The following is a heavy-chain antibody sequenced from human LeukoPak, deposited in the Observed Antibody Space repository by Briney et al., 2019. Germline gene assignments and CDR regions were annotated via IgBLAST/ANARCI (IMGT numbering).Heavy chain of an antibody. CDR1: GFTFDDYV. CDR2: ISGDGGST. Sequence: GGSLRLSCAASGFTFDDYVMHWVRQAPGKGLEWVSLISGDGGSTYYADSVKGRFTISRDNSKNSLYLQMNSLRTEDTALYYCAKDIAGGDYDPFDYWGQGTLVTVSS. CDR3: AKDIAGGDYDPFDY. V-gene: IGHV3-43*02. D-gene: IGHD3-16*01. J-gene: IGHJ4*02.